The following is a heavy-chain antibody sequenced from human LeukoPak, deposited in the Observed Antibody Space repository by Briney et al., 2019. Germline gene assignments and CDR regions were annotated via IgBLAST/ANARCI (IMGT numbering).Heavy chain of an antibody. CDR2: IYYSGST. Sequence: SETLSLTCTVSGGSISSSPFSWGWIRQPPGKGLEWIGSIYYSGSTYYNPSLKSRVTISVDTSKNQFSLKLNSVTAADTAVYYCARGPYYGSGSYPIVYWGQGTLVTVSS. V-gene: IGHV4-39*01. CDR3: ARGPYYGSGSYPIVY. CDR1: GGSISSSPFS. J-gene: IGHJ4*02. D-gene: IGHD3-10*01.